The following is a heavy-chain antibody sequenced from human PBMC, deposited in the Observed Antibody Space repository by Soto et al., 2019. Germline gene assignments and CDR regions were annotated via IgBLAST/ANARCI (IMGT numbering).Heavy chain of an antibody. J-gene: IGHJ4*02. CDR2: IYPGDSGT. D-gene: IGHD4-4*01. CDR3: ARHISNPGNFDY. Sequence: PGESLKISRKGSGYCFTSYCIGWVRQMPGKGLEGMGIIYPGDSGTRYSPSFQGQFTISADKTISTAYLQWSSLKASDTAMYYCARHISNPGNFDYWCQGTLVTVSS. V-gene: IGHV5-51*01. CDR1: GYCFTSYC.